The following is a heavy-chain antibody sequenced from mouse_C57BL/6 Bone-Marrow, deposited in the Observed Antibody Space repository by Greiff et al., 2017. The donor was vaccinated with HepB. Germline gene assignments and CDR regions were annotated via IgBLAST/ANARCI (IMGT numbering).Heavy chain of an antibody. Sequence: QVQLQQSGAELVRPGPSVKMSCKPSGYTFTNYWLGWAKPSPGHGLEWIGDIYPGGGYNNYNEKFKGKATLTADKSSSTAYMQFSSLTAEDSAIYYCARGYYGSSLYFDYWGQGTTLTVSS. CDR1: GYTFTNYW. V-gene: IGHV1-63*01. D-gene: IGHD1-1*01. J-gene: IGHJ2*01. CDR2: IYPGGGYN. CDR3: ARGYYGSSLYFDY.